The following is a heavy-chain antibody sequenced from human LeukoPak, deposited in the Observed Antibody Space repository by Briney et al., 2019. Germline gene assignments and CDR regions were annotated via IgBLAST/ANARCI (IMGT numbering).Heavy chain of an antibody. CDR3: AIGGITMVRGVIITNWFDP. CDR1: GYTLTELS. CDR2: FDPEDGET. Sequence: ASVKVSCKVSGYTLTELSMRWVRWAPGKGLEWMGGFDPEDGETIYAQKFQGRVTMTEDTSTDTAYMELSSLRSEDTALYYCAIGGITMVRGVIITNWFDPWGQGTLVTVSS. V-gene: IGHV1-24*01. D-gene: IGHD3-10*01. J-gene: IGHJ5*02.